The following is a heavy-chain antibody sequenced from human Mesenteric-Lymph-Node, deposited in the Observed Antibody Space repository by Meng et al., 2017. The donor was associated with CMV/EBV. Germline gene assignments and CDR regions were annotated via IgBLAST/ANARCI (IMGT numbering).Heavy chain of an antibody. Sequence: GESLKISCAASEFIFSDYYMSWVRQAPGKGLEWISYITNSGSTMYYADSVKGRFTISRDNAKNSLYLQMNSLRADDTAVYFCAKLLGSGSYYPYYYYGMDVWGQGTTVTVSS. D-gene: IGHD1-26*01. CDR1: EFIFSDYY. CDR3: AKLLGSGSYYPYYYYGMDV. V-gene: IGHV3-11*01. J-gene: IGHJ6*02. CDR2: ITNSGSTM.